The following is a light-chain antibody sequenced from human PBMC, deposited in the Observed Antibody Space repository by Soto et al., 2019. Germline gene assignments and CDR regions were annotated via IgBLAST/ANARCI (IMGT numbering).Light chain of an antibody. CDR3: QQLYRYPFT. CDR2: SAS. J-gene: IGKJ4*01. V-gene: IGKV1-9*01. CDR1: LGISGY. Sequence: DIQLTQSPSFLSASVGDRVTMTCRASLGISGYLAWYQQKPGRVPRLLIYSASSLQSGVPSRFSGSGSGTEFTLTISSLQPEDFASYYCQQLYRYPFTFGGGTKVEI.